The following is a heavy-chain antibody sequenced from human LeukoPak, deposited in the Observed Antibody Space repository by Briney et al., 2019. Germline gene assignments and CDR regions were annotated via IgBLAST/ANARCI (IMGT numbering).Heavy chain of an antibody. CDR3: ARGGDSGDWGPPYYFDY. V-gene: IGHV4-59*01. CDR2: IYYSGST. J-gene: IGHJ4*02. Sequence: SETLSLTCTVFGGSISSYYWSWIRQPPGKGLEWIGYIYYSGSTNYNPSLKSRVTISVDTSKNQFSLKLSSVTAADTAVYYCARGGDSGDWGPPYYFDYWGQGTLVTVSS. CDR1: GGSISSYY. D-gene: IGHD2-21*02.